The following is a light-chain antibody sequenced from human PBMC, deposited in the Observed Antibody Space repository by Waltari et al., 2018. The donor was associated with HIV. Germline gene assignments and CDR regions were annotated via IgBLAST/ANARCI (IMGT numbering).Light chain of an antibody. J-gene: IGLJ2*01. CDR1: RGGIASNY. V-gene: IGLV6-57*01. CDR2: GHN. CDR3: QSYDSSNHVV. Sequence: NFMLTQTHSVSESPGKTVTISCTRSRGGIASNYVQWYQQRPGSSPTTVIYGHNQRPPGAPGRFSGSIDSSSDSAALTISGLKTEDEADYYCQSYDSSNHVVFGGGTKVTVL.